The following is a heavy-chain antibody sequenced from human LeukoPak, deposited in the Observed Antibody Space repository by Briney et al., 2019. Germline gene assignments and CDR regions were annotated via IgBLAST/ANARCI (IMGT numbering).Heavy chain of an antibody. CDR1: GGSISSYY. Sequence: SETLSLTCTVSGGSISSYYWSWIRQPPGKGLEWIGYIYHSGSTNYNPSLKSRVTISVDTSKNQFSLKLSSVTAADTAVYYCARGPFVYYGSGSPGYFDYWGQGTLVTVSS. D-gene: IGHD3-10*01. J-gene: IGHJ4*02. CDR2: IYHSGST. CDR3: ARGPFVYYGSGSPGYFDY. V-gene: IGHV4-59*01.